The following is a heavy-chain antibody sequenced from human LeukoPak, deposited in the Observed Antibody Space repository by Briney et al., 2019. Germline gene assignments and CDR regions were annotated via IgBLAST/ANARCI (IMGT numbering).Heavy chain of an antibody. CDR1: GGSFSGSY. V-gene: IGHV4-34*01. D-gene: IGHD2-21*01. Sequence: SEALSLTCAVYGGSFSGSYWSWIRQPPGKGLELIGAINHSGSTNYTPSLTSRVTISVDTSKNQFSLKLSSVTAADTAVYFFFFKKKTAYEIYDYWGQGTLVTVSS. CDR3: FFKKKTAYEIYDY. J-gene: IGHJ4*02. CDR2: INHSGST.